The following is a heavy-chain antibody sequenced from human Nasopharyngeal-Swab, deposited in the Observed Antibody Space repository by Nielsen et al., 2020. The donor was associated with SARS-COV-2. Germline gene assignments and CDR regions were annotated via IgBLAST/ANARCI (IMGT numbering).Heavy chain of an antibody. D-gene: IGHD2-2*01. V-gene: IGHV3-23*01. CDR2: ISGSGGST. Sequence: GESLKISCAASGFTFSSYAMSWVRQAPGKGLEWVSAISGSGGSTYYADSVKGRFTISRDNSKNTLYLQMNSLRAEDTTVYYCANMPIDYWGQGTLVTVSS. CDR1: GFTFSSYA. CDR3: ANMPIDY. J-gene: IGHJ4*02.